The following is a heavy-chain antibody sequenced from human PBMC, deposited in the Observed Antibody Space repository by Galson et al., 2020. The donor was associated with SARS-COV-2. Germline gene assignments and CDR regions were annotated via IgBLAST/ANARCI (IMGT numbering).Heavy chain of an antibody. D-gene: IGHD1-26*01. V-gene: IGHV3-33*01. Sequence: GALRLSCAASGFTFSTYAMHWVRQAPGKGLEWVAVIWYDGSDEYYADSVKGRFTISRDNSENMLYLQMNSLRAEDTAVYYCAREYSGSYDFDYWGQGTLVTVSS. CDR3: AREYSGSYDFDY. CDR1: GFTFSTYA. CDR2: IWYDGSDE. J-gene: IGHJ4*02.